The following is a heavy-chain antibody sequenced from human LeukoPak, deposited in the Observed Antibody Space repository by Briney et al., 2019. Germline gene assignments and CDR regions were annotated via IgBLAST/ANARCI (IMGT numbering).Heavy chain of an antibody. J-gene: IGHJ6*03. CDR3: ARTTEAHSWQTRYYSYYMDV. D-gene: IGHD6-13*01. V-gene: IGHV4-4*07. CDR1: GGSINSYY. Sequence: SETLSLTCTVSGGSINSYYWSWIRQPAGKGLEWIGRIYISGSTKYNPSLKSRVTMSVDTSKNQFSLKLSSVTAADTAVYYCARTTEAHSWQTRYYSYYMDVWGKGTTVTVSS. CDR2: IYISGST.